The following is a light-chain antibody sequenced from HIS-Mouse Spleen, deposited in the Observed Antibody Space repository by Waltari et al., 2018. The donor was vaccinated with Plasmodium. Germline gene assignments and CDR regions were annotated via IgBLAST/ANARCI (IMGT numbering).Light chain of an antibody. V-gene: IGKV1-39*01. J-gene: IGKJ1*01. Sequence: DIQLTQSPSSLSASLGDRVTIPYRASQSISSYLNWYQQKPGKAPNLLIYAASSLQSGVPSRCSGSGSGTDFTLTISSLQPEDFATYYCQQSYSTWTFGQGTKVEIK. CDR3: QQSYSTWT. CDR2: AAS. CDR1: QSISSY.